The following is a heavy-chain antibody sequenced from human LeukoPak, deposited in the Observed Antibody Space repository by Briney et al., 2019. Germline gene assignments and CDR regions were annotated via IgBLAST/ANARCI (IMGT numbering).Heavy chain of an antibody. CDR2: IKQDGSEK. D-gene: IGHD3-22*01. CDR1: GFTFSSYW. V-gene: IGHV3-7*01. J-gene: IGHJ4*02. CDR3: ARGPPIVVVTYFDY. Sequence: GGSLRLSCAASGFTFSSYWMSWVRQAPGKGLEWVANIKQDGSEKYYVDSEKGRSTISRDNAKNSLYLQMNSLRAEDTAVYYCARGPPIVVVTYFDYWGQGTLVTVSS.